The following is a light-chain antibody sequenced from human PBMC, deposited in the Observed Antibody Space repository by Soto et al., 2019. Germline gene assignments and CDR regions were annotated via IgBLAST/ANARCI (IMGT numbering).Light chain of an antibody. CDR3: QQRSDWPRT. J-gene: IGKJ1*01. CDR1: QSVSSS. Sequence: EIVLTQSPAALSLSPGERATLSCRASQSVSSSLAWYQQKPGQPPSLLIYDASNRATGIPARFSGSGSGTDFTLTISSLEPEDFAVYYCQQRSDWPRTFGQGTKVEIK. V-gene: IGKV3-11*01. CDR2: DAS.